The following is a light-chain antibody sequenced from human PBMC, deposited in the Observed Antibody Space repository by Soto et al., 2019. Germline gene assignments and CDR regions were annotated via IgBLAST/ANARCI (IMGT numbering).Light chain of an antibody. Sequence: EIVLTQSPGTLSLSPGERATLSCSASQSVNSNFFAWYQQKPGQAPRLLIYGASIRATGIPDRFSGSGSGTDVTLTISRLEPDDFAVYFCQNYGSPPVTFGGGTKVEIK. CDR1: QSVNSNF. V-gene: IGKV3-20*01. CDR3: QNYGSPPVT. J-gene: IGKJ4*01. CDR2: GAS.